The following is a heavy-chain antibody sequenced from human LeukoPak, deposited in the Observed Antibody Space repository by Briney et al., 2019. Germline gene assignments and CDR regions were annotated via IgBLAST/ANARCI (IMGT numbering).Heavy chain of an antibody. V-gene: IGHV4-61*08. CDR1: GGSISSGGYY. J-gene: IGHJ6*02. Sequence: PSETLSLTCTVSGGSISSGGYYWSWIRQPPGKGLEWIGYICYSGSTNYNPSLKSRVTISVDTSKNQFSLKLSSVTAADTAVYYCARHAETQYYYYGMDVWGQGTTVTVSS. CDR2: ICYSGST. CDR3: ARHAETQYYYYGMDV.